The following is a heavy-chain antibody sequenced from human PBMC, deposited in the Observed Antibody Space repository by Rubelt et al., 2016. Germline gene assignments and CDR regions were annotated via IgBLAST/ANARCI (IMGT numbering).Heavy chain of an antibody. V-gene: IGHV4-31*03. CDR1: GGSISSGVCY. CDR2: VYNSEST. Sequence: QLQLQESGPGLVKPSEALSLTCTVSGGSISSGVCYWSWIRQHPGKGLEWIGYVYNSESTNYNPSLRSRVTISADTAKNQFSLRRTAVTAADTAVYYCARDNGHSYSFDAMDVWGQGTTVTVSS. D-gene: IGHD5-18*01. CDR3: ARDNGHSYSFDAMDV. J-gene: IGHJ6*02.